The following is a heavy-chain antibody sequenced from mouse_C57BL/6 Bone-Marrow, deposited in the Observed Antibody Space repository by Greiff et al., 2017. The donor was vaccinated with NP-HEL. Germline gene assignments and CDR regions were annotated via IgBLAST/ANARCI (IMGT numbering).Heavy chain of an antibody. J-gene: IGHJ3*01. V-gene: IGHV1-7*01. CDR2: INPSSGYN. CDR3: AREREIYYCGSSPWFAY. CDR1: GYTFTSYW. Sequence: VQLQQSGAELAKPGASVKLSCKASGYTFTSYWMHWVKQRPGQGLEWIGYINPSSGYNKYNQKFKDKATLTADKSSSTAYMQLSSLTYEDSAVYYCAREREIYYCGSSPWFAYWGQGTLVTVSA. D-gene: IGHD1-1*01.